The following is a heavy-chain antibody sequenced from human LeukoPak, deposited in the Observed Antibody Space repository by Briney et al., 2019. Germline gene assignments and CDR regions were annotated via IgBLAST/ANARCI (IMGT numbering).Heavy chain of an antibody. Sequence: SETLSLTCTVSGGSISSYYWSWIRQPPGKGLEWIGYIYYSGSTYYNPSLRSRVTISVDTSKNQFSLKLSSVTAADTAVYYCARGVRARTYYYDSSGYYYFDYWGQGTLVTVSS. D-gene: IGHD3-22*01. J-gene: IGHJ4*02. CDR2: IYYSGST. CDR1: GGSISSYY. CDR3: ARGVRARTYYYDSSGYYYFDY. V-gene: IGHV4-59*01.